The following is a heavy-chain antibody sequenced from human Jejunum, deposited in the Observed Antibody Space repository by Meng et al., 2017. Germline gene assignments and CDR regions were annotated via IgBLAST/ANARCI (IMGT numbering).Heavy chain of an antibody. Sequence: QVQLTESGPGLVKPFQSLSLTFSVSGDFSINGEFFWSLIRQPPGKRLEWIGYRDYRGSTFSNPSLKSRVTISVDTSKIPFSLKLSSVTAADTAVYFCARGELLWDYWGQGTLVTVSS. CDR2: RDYRGST. D-gene: IGHD2-2*01. CDR1: GDFSINGEFF. J-gene: IGHJ4*02. CDR3: ARGELLWDY. V-gene: IGHV4-30-4*01.